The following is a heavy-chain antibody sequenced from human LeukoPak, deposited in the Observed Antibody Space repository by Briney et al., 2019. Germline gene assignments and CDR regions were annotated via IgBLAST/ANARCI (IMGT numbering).Heavy chain of an antibody. CDR3: ARDSSWDDILTD. CDR1: GFTFSSYG. V-gene: IGHV3-33*01. D-gene: IGHD3-9*01. Sequence: GSLRLSCAASGFTFSSYGMHWVRQAPGKGLEWVAVIWYDGGNKYYADSVKGRFTISRDNSKNTLYLQMNSLRAEDTAVYYCARDSSWDDILTDWGQGTLVTVSS. CDR2: IWYDGGNK. J-gene: IGHJ4*02.